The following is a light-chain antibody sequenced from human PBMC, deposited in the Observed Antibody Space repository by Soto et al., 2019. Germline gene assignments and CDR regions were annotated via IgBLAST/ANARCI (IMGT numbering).Light chain of an antibody. CDR3: QQNYGFPYT. CDR1: QSVLDTSNKKNR. CDR2: WAS. Sequence: DVVMTQSPDSLAVSLGERASINCKSSQSVLDTSNKKNRLAWYQQKPGQPPKLLIYWASARASGVPDRFSGSGSETDFSLTITSLQAEDVAVYYCQQNYGFPYTFGHGTKLEIK. J-gene: IGKJ2*01. V-gene: IGKV4-1*01.